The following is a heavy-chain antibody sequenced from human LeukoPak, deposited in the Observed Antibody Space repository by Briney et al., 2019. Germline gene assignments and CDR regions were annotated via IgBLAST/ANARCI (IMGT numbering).Heavy chain of an antibody. CDR1: GFTFDDYG. CDR3: ARDRGYHAAGVDY. CDR2: INWNGGST. J-gene: IGHJ4*02. Sequence: PGGSLRLSCAASGFTFDDYGLSWVRQAPGKGLEWASTINWNGGSTGYADSVKGRFTISRDNAKNSLYLQMNSLRAEDTALYYCARDRGYHAAGVDYWGQGTLVTVSS. D-gene: IGHD3-22*01. V-gene: IGHV3-20*04.